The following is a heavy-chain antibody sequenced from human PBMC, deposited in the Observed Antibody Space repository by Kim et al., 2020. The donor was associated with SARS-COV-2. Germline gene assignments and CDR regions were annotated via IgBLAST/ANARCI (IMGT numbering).Heavy chain of an antibody. Sequence: GRVTITRDTSASTAYMELSSLRSEDTAVYYCARATSRYYYDSSGYYYFDYWGQGTLVTVSS. V-gene: IGHV1-3*01. J-gene: IGHJ4*02. CDR3: ARATSRYYYDSSGYYYFDY. D-gene: IGHD3-22*01.